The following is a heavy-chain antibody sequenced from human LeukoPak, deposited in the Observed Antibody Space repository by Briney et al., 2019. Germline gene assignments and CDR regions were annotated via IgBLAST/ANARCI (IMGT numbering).Heavy chain of an antibody. CDR3: AKDRDSIAVAGTDY. D-gene: IGHD6-19*01. J-gene: IGHJ4*02. Sequence: GGSLRLSCAASGFTFSSYGMHWVRQAPGKGLEWVAVIWYDGSNKYYADSVKGRFTISRDNSKNTLYLQMNSLRAEDTAVYYCAKDRDSIAVAGTDYWGQGTLVTVSS. CDR1: GFTFSSYG. V-gene: IGHV3-33*06. CDR2: IWYDGSNK.